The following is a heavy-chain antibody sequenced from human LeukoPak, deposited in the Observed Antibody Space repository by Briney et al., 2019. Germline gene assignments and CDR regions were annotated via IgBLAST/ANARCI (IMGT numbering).Heavy chain of an antibody. D-gene: IGHD6-19*01. V-gene: IGHV3-7*03. CDR2: IKQDGSEK. CDR3: ARDRGWYDY. Sequence: GGSLRLSCAGSGFTFSSYWMSWVGQAPGQGLEGVANIKQDGSEKYYVDSVKGRFTISRDNAKNSLYLQMNSLRGEDTAVYYCARDRGWYDYWGQGTLVTVSS. J-gene: IGHJ4*02. CDR1: GFTFSSYW.